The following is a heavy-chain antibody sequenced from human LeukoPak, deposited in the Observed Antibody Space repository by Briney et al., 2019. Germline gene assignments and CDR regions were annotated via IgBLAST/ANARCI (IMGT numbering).Heavy chain of an antibody. V-gene: IGHV7-4-1*02. Sequence: ASVKVSCKASGYTFTSYAMNWVRQAPGQGLEWMGWINTNTGNPTYAQGFTGRFVFSLDTSVSTAYLQISSLKAEGTAVYYCARVYCGGDCYDPFNYWGQGTLVTVSS. CDR1: GYTFTSYA. D-gene: IGHD2-21*02. CDR3: ARVYCGGDCYDPFNY. CDR2: INTNTGNP. J-gene: IGHJ4*02.